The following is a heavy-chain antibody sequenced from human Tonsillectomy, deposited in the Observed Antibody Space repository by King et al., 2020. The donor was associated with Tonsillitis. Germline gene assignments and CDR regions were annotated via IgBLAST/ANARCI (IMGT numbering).Heavy chain of an antibody. CDR1: GYSFTSYW. V-gene: IGHV5-51*01. D-gene: IGHD2-15*01. J-gene: IGHJ5*02. Sequence: EVQLVESGAEVKKPGESLKISCKGSGYSFTSYWIGWVRQMPGKGLEWMGIIYPGDSDTRYSPSFQGQVTISADKSISTAYLQWSSLKASDTAMYYCARGYCSGGSFYSILSWFAPWGQGTLVTVSS. CDR2: IYPGDSDT. CDR3: ARGYCSGGSFYSILSWFAP.